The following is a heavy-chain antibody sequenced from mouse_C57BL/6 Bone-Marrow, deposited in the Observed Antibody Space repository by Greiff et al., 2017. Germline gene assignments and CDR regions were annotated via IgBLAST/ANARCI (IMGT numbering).Heavy chain of an antibody. Sequence: QVQLQQPGAELVRPGSSVKLSCKASGYTFTSYWMHWVKQRPIQGLEWIGNIDPSDSDTHYNQKFKDKATLTVDKSSSTAYMQLSSLTSEDSAVYYCARGGGFDYWGQGTTLTVSS. CDR3: ARGGGFDY. V-gene: IGHV1-52*01. J-gene: IGHJ2*01. CDR1: GYTFTSYW. CDR2: IDPSDSDT.